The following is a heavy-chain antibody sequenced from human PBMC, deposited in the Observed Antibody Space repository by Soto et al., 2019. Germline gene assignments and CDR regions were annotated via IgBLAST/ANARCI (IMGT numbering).Heavy chain of an antibody. V-gene: IGHV3-30-3*01. J-gene: IGHJ6*02. CDR2: ISYEGSSK. CDR3: ARDSSVLFVGRGWYLCDGGMDV. CDR1: GFTFSSYA. Sequence: QVQLVESGGGVVQPGRSLRLSCAASGFTFSSYAMHWVRQAPGKGLEWVAVISYEGSSKYYADSVKGRFTISRDNSRNTLNLQKDSLRADDTAVYCRARDSSVLFVGRGWYLCDGGMDVWGQGTTVTVSS. D-gene: IGHD6-19*01.